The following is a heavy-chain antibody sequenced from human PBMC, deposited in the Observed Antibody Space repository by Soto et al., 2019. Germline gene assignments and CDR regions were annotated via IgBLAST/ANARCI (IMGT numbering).Heavy chain of an antibody. CDR1: GGTFSSYT. V-gene: IGHV1-69*02. CDR3: ARGPRDYGDNWFDP. CDR2: IIPILGIA. J-gene: IGHJ5*02. D-gene: IGHD4-17*01. Sequence: QVQLVQSGAEVKTPGSSVKVSCKASGGTFSSYTISWVRQAPGQGLEWMGRIIPILGIANYAQKFQGRVTITADKSTSTAYMELSSLRSADTAVYYCARGPRDYGDNWFDPWGQGTLVTVSS.